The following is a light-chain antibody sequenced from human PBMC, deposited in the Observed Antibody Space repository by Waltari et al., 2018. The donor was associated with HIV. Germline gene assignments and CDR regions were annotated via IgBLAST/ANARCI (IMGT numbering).Light chain of an antibody. CDR2: DVI. V-gene: IGLV2-23*02. CDR3: CSYTGTSSVV. Sequence: QSALTQPASVSGSPGQSITLSCTGTSSDVGSYDLVSWYQQHPGKAPTLIIDDVIKRPSGVSNRFSGSKSGNTASLTISGLQAEDEADYYCCSYTGTSSVVFGGGTKLTVL. J-gene: IGLJ2*01. CDR1: SSDVGSYDL.